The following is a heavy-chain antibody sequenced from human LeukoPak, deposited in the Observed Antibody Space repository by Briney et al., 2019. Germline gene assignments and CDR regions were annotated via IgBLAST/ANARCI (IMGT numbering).Heavy chain of an antibody. CDR1: GYTFTGYY. V-gene: IGHV1-2*02. CDR2: INPNNGAT. J-gene: IGHJ3*02. CDR3: APSLYYYDSTDSGGAFDI. Sequence: ASVKVSCKASGYTFTGYYMHWVRQAPGQGLEWMGWINPNNGATNYAQKFQGRVTMTRDTSISTAYMELSSLRFDDTALYYRAPSLYYYDSTDSGGAFDIWGQGTMVTVSS. D-gene: IGHD3-22*01.